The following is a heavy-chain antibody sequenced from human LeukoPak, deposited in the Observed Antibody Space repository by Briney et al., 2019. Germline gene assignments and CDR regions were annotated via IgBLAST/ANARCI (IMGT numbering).Heavy chain of an antibody. CDR3: ARDAFCLNGVCYSGRYDY. D-gene: IGHD2-21*02. Sequence: SETLSLTCAAHGGSFSGYYWTWIRQSPAKGMEWIGEVNSRGSANYNPSLTSRVTISVDTSKNQFSLRLTSVTAADAGVYYCARDAFCLNGVCYSGRYDYWGQGILVSVSS. CDR1: GGSFSGYY. J-gene: IGHJ4*02. CDR2: VNSRGSA. V-gene: IGHV4-34*01.